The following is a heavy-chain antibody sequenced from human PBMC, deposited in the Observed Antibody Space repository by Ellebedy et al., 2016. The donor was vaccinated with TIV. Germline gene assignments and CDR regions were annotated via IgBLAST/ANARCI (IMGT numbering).Heavy chain of an antibody. CDR3: ARNLLIFTFDKWYSDL. CDR2: INHSGSA. D-gene: IGHD3/OR15-3a*01. Sequence: SETLSLTCAVYGGSFSGYYWTWIRQPPGKGLEWIGEINHSGSANYNPSLESRVLIPSDTSKNQFSLKLSSVTAADTAVYYCARNLLIFTFDKWYSDLWGRGTLVTVSS. V-gene: IGHV4-34*01. J-gene: IGHJ2*01. CDR1: GGSFSGYY.